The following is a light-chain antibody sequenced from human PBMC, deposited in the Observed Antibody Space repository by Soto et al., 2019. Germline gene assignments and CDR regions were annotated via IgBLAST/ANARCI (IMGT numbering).Light chain of an antibody. Sequence: EIVLTQSPVPLSLSPGERATLSCRASQSVSSSYLAWYQQKPGQAPRLLIYGASSRATGIPDRFSGSGSGTDFTLTISRLEPEDFAVYYCQQYGSSPPITFGQGTRLEIK. CDR1: QSVSSSY. V-gene: IGKV3-20*01. CDR3: QQYGSSPPIT. J-gene: IGKJ5*01. CDR2: GAS.